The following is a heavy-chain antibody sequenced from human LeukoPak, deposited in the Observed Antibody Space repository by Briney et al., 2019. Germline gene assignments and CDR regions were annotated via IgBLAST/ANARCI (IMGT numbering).Heavy chain of an antibody. V-gene: IGHV3-30*02. CDR1: GFTFSSYG. D-gene: IGHD6-13*01. CDR3: AKIIEQQLATTDDY. CDR2: IRYDGSNK. Sequence: GRSLRLSCAASGFTFSSYGMHWVRQAPGKGLEWVAFIRYDGSNKYYADSVKGRFTISRDNSKNTLYLQMNSLRAEDTAVYYCAKIIEQQLATTDDYWGQGTLVTVSS. J-gene: IGHJ4*02.